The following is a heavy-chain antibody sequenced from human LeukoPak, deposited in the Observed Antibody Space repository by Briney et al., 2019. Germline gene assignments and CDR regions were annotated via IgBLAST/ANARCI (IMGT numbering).Heavy chain of an antibody. J-gene: IGHJ4*02. CDR3: ARGLKARF. CDR2: INHSGST. Sequence: SETLSLTCSVSGGSISGYYWSWIRQPPGKGLEWIGEINHSGSTNYNPSLKSRVTISVDTSKNQFSLKLSSVTAADTAVYYCARGLKARFWGQGTLVTVSS. V-gene: IGHV4-34*01. CDR1: GGSISGYY. D-gene: IGHD1-26*01.